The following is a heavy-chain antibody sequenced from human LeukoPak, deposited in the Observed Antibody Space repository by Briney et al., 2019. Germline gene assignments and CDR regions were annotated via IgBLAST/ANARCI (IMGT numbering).Heavy chain of an antibody. CDR3: AKDYYYDSSGYYYASFDY. CDR2: ISYDGINK. J-gene: IGHJ4*02. V-gene: IGHV3-30*04. D-gene: IGHD3-22*01. CDR1: GFTFSIYA. Sequence: GGSLRLSCAASGFTFSIYATHWVRQAPGKGLEWLAVISYDGINKYYADSVKGRFTISRDNSQITLYLQMNSLRAEDTAVYYCAKDYYYDSSGYYYASFDYWGQGTLVTVSS.